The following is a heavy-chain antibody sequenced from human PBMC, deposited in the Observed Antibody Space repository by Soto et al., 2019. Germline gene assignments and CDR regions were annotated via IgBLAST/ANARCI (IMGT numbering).Heavy chain of an antibody. D-gene: IGHD6-13*01. V-gene: IGHV3-30*18. CDR2: ISYDGSNK. Sequence: QVQLMESGGGVVQPGRSLRLSCAASGFTFSSYGMHWVRQAPGKGLEWVAVISYDGSNKYYADSVKGRFTISRDNSKNTLYLQMNSLRAEDTAVYYCAKGEYISSWSTGAFDIWGQGTMVTVSS. J-gene: IGHJ3*02. CDR1: GFTFSSYG. CDR3: AKGEYISSWSTGAFDI.